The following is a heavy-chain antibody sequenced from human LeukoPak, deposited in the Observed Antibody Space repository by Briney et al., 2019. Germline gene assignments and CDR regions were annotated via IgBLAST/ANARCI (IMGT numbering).Heavy chain of an antibody. CDR2: INHSGST. CDR3: ARGLELLWFGELTRHWFDP. Sequence: SETLSLTCAVYGGSFRGYYWSWIRQPPGKGLEWIGEINHSGSTNYNPSLKSRVTISVDTSKNQFSLKLSSVTAADTAVYYCARGLELLWFGELTRHWFDPWGQGTLVTVSS. D-gene: IGHD3-10*01. CDR1: GGSFRGYY. V-gene: IGHV4-34*01. J-gene: IGHJ5*02.